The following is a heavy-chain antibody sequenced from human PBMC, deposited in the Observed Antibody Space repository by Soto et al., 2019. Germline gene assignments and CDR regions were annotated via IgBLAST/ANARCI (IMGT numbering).Heavy chain of an antibody. V-gene: IGHV1-2*02. CDR1: GYTFTDCY. D-gene: IGHD2-8*01. J-gene: IGHJ4*02. CDR2: INPNSGAT. Sequence: ASVKVSCKASGYTFTDCYMHWVRQAPGQGLEWMGWINPNSGATSYAQRFQGRVTMTRDTSISTAYMELSRLTSDDTAVYYCAREGGDIVQMVYALPWYWGQGTLVTVSS. CDR3: AREGGDIVQMVYALPWY.